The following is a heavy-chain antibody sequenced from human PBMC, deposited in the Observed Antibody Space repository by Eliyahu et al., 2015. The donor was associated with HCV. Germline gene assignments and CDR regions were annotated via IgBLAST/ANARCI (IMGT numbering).Heavy chain of an antibody. Sequence: EVQLVESGGGLVQPGRSLRLSCAASGFTFDDYAMHWVRRVPGKGLEWVSAVSWNSGDIGYADSVKGRFTISRDNAKNALYLQMNSLRGEDTAIYYCVKDNARTQFFGEPLAAFEYWGQGTLVTVSS. V-gene: IGHV3-9*01. CDR2: VSWNSGDI. CDR3: VKDNARTQFFGEPLAAFEY. J-gene: IGHJ4*02. CDR1: GFTFDDYA. D-gene: IGHD1-26*01.